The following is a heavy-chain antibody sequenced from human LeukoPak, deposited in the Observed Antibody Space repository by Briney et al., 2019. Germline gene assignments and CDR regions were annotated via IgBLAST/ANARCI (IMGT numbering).Heavy chain of an antibody. CDR3: ARGGNWNPHWFDP. D-gene: IGHD1-20*01. V-gene: IGHV1-69*13. CDR2: IIPIFGTA. Sequence: VASVKVSCKASGYTFTNNYLHWVRQAPGQGLEWMGGIIPIFGTANYAQKFQGRVTITADESTSTAYMELSSLRSEDTAVYYCARGGNWNPHWFDPWGQGTLVTVSS. CDR1: GYTFTNNY. J-gene: IGHJ5*02.